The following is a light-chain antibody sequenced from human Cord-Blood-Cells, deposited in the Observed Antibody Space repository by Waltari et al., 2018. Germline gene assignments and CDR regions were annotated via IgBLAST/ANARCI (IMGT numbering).Light chain of an antibody. Sequence: AIRMTQSPSSFSASTGDRVTITCRASQGISSYLAWYQQKPGNAPKLLIYAASTLQSGVPSRFSGSGSGTDFTLTLSRLQSEDFATYYCQQYYRGYSFGQWTKLEIK. CDR2: AAS. J-gene: IGKJ2*03. CDR1: QGISSY. CDR3: QQYYRGYS. V-gene: IGKV1-8*01.